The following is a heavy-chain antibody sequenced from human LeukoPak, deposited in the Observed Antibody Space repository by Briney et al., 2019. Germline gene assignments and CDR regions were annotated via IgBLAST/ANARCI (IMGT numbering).Heavy chain of an antibody. D-gene: IGHD3-16*02. V-gene: IGHV3-74*01. J-gene: IGHJ3*02. CDR2: INSDGSST. Sequence: GGSLRLSCAASGFSFSSYWMQWVRQAPGKGLVWVSRINSDGSSTNYADSVKGRFTISRDNAKNSLYLQMTSLRAEDTAFYYCARGHTFGGVIVTDAFDIWGQGTMVTVSS. CDR3: ARGHTFGGVIVTDAFDI. CDR1: GFSFSSYW.